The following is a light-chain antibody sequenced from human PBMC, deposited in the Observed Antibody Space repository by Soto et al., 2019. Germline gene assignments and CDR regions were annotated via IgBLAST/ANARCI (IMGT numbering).Light chain of an antibody. Sequence: EIVLTQSPGTLSLSPGERATLSCRASQSVSSSYLAWYQQKPGQAPRLFIYGASSRATGTPDRFSGSGSGTDFTLTISRLEPEDFAVYYCQQLKAFGPGTKVDIK. J-gene: IGKJ3*01. CDR1: QSVSSSY. CDR2: GAS. CDR3: QQLKA. V-gene: IGKV3-20*01.